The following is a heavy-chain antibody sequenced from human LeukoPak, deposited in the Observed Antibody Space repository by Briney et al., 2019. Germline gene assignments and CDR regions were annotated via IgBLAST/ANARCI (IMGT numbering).Heavy chain of an antibody. Sequence: GASVEVSCKASGYTFTGYYMHWVRQAPGQGLEWMGWINPNSGGTNYAQKFQGRVTMTRDTSISTAYMELSRLRSDDTAVYYCARVGYCSGGSCYLYDYWGQGTLVTVSS. CDR1: GYTFTGYY. D-gene: IGHD2-15*01. J-gene: IGHJ4*02. V-gene: IGHV1-2*02. CDR2: INPNSGGT. CDR3: ARVGYCSGGSCYLYDY.